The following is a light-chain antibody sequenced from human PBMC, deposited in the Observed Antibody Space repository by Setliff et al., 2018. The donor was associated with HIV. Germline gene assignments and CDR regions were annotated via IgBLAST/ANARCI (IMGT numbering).Light chain of an antibody. CDR3: SSYAGYGTWM. CDR2: EVT. Sequence: QSVLTQPASVSGSPGQSITISCTGTSSDVGGYNLVSWYQQHPGKAPKLMIYEVTKRPSGISDSFSGSKSGYTASLTISGLQAEDESDYYCSSYAGYGTWMFGGGTKVTVL. V-gene: IGLV2-23*02. J-gene: IGLJ3*02. CDR1: SSDVGGYNL.